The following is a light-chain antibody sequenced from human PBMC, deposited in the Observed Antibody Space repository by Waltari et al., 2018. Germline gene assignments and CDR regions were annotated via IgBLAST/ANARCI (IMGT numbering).Light chain of an antibody. CDR2: DVN. V-gene: IGLV2-8*01. CDR1: SSDVGGYNS. CDR3: GSYADTSTWV. Sequence: QSVLTQPPSASGSPGQSVTISCTGSSSDVGGYNSVSWYQRHPGKAPKLMIYDVNKRPSGVPVRFAGSKSGNAAARTVAGLQVEDEGDYYCGSYADTSTWVFGGGTSLTVL. J-gene: IGLJ3*02.